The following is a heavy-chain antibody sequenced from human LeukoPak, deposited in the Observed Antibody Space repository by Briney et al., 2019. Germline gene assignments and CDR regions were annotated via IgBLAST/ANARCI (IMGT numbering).Heavy chain of an antibody. J-gene: IGHJ4*02. CDR1: GYTFTGYY. Sequence: GASVKVSCKASGYTFTGYYMHWVRQAPGQGLEWMGWINPNSGGTNYAQKFQGRVTMTRDTSISTAYMELSRLRSDDTAVYYCARGYDILTGYYSFDYWGQGTLATVSS. CDR3: ARGYDILTGYYSFDY. V-gene: IGHV1-2*02. D-gene: IGHD3-9*01. CDR2: INPNSGGT.